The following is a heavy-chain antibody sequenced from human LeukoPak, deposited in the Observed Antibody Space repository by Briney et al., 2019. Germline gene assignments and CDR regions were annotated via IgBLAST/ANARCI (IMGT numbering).Heavy chain of an antibody. CDR3: ARVGRYYDFWSGPDY. D-gene: IGHD3-3*01. Sequence: PGGSLRLSCAASGFTFSSYAMHWVRQAPGKGLEWVAVISYDGSNKYYADSVKGRFTISRDNSKNTLYLQMNSLRAEDTAVYYCARVGRYYDFWSGPDYWGQGTLVTVSS. CDR2: ISYDGSNK. J-gene: IGHJ4*02. CDR1: GFTFSSYA. V-gene: IGHV3-30-3*01.